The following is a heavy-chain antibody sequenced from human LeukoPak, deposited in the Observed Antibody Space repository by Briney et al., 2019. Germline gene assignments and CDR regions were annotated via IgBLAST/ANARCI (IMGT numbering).Heavy chain of an antibody. Sequence: GGSLSLSCAASGLTLSNAWMTWVRQAAGKGLEWVARIKSKAEGGIKEYAAPVKGTFTISRDDSENTVYLQMNSLKIEDTAVYYCATGRSGYFDSWGQGTLVFVSS. CDR1: GLTLSNAW. V-gene: IGHV3-15*01. CDR2: IKSKAEGGIK. CDR3: ATGRSGYFDS. J-gene: IGHJ4*02.